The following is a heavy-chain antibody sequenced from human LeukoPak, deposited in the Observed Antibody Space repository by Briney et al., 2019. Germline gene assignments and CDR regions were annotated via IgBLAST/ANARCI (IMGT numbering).Heavy chain of an antibody. CDR2: ISPAGGTT. D-gene: IGHD6-13*01. J-gene: IGHJ4*02. CDR3: TKVRSGSSSWALRVFDY. V-gene: IGHV3-23*01. Sequence: GGSLRLSCAVSGFTFSSEAMGWVRQLPGGGLEWVSTISPAGGTTYYAESMKGRFTISRDNSKSTLYLQMNSLRVEDTAVYYCTKVRSGSSSWALRVFDYWGQGALVAVSS. CDR1: GFTFSSEA.